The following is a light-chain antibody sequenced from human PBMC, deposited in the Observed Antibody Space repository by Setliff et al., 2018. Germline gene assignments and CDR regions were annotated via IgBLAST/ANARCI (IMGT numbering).Light chain of an antibody. CDR1: SSNIGSSY. Sequence: QSVLTQPPSVSAAPRQKVTISCSGSSSNIGSSYVSWYQQVPGTAPKLLIYDNNKRSSGIPDRFSGSKSGASGTLGITGLQTGDEAEYYCATWDFSLRGVVFGGGTKVTVL. J-gene: IGLJ2*01. V-gene: IGLV1-51*01. CDR3: ATWDFSLRGVV. CDR2: DNN.